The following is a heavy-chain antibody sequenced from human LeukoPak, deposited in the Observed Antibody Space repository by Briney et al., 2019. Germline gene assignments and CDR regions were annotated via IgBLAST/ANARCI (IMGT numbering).Heavy chain of an antibody. D-gene: IGHD3-3*01. J-gene: IGHJ6*03. V-gene: IGHV1-69*13. CDR3: ARGTNRITIFGVVTPNYYYYYMDV. CDR1: GGTFSSYA. CDR2: IIPIFGTA. Sequence: SVKVSCKASGGTFSSYAIGWVRQAPGQGLEWMGGIIPIFGTANYAQKFQGRVTITADESTSTAYMELSSLRSEDTAVYYCARGTNRITIFGVVTPNYYYYYMDVWGKGTTVTVSS.